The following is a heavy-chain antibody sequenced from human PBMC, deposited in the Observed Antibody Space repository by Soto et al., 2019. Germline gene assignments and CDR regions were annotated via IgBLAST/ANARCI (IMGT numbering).Heavy chain of an antibody. CDR3: ARDTYYDILTGPPAPFDWFDP. D-gene: IGHD3-9*01. V-gene: IGHV1-69*13. CDR2: IIPIFGTA. J-gene: IGHJ5*02. CDR1: GGTFSSYA. Sequence: SLKLSCKSSGGTFSSYAISWVRQAPGQGLEWMGGIIPIFGTANYAQKFQGRVTITADESTSTAYMELSSLRSEDTAVYYCARDTYYDILTGPPAPFDWFDPWG.